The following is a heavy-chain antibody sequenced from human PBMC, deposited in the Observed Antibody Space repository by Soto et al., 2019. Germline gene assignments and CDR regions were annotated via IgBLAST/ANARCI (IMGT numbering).Heavy chain of an antibody. Sequence: QVQLVQSGAEVKKPGASVKVSCKASGYTFTSYGISWVRQAPGQGLEWMGWISAYNGNTNYAQKLQGRVTMTTDTSTSTAYLERRSLRSDDTAVYYGARAEYYYGSGSPLPDWFDPWFQGTLVTVSS. CDR2: ISAYNGNT. CDR1: GYTFTSYG. CDR3: ARAEYYYGSGSPLPDWFDP. J-gene: IGHJ5*02. V-gene: IGHV1-18*01. D-gene: IGHD3-10*01.